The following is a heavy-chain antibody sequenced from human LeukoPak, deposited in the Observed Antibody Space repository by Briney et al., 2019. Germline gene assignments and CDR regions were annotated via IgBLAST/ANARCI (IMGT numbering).Heavy chain of an antibody. Sequence: PSDTLSLTCTVSGGYISSYYWSWIRQPPGKGLAWIGYIYYCGSTNYNPSLKRRFTISVDTSMNQLSLQLSSVTAADTAVSYCARESAEGYDAVVPAAISHDAFDIWGQGTMVTVSS. D-gene: IGHD2-2*02. V-gene: IGHV4-59*01. CDR3: ARESAEGYDAVVPAAISHDAFDI. J-gene: IGHJ3*02. CDR1: GGYISSYY. CDR2: IYYCGST.